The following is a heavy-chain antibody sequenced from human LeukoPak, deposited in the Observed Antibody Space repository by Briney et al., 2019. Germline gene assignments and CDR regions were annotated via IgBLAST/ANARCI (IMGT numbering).Heavy chain of an antibody. CDR3: TRAVAGHPD. D-gene: IGHD6-19*01. CDR2: INHSGST. CDR1: GGPFSTYY. J-gene: IGHJ4*02. V-gene: IGHV4-34*01. Sequence: KSSETLSLTCAVSGGPFSTYYWGWIRQPPGKGLEWIGEINHSGSTNYNPSLKSRVTMSIDTSKNQFSLRLTSVSAADTGVYYCTRAVAGHPDWGQGTLVTVSS.